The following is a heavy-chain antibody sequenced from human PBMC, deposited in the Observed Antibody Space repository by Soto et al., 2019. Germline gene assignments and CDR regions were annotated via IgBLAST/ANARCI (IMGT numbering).Heavy chain of an antibody. CDR1: GFSLSKSGVG. CDR2: IYWNDDK. CDR3: AHRPPYSSSWYWFDP. D-gene: IGHD6-13*01. J-gene: IGHJ5*02. Sequence: APALVTPKQTLGLTCTFCGFSLSKSGVGVGLLRQPPGNALEWLALIYWNDDKRYSPSLKSRLTITKDTSKNQVVLTMTNMDPVDTTTYYCAHRPPYSSSWYWFDPWGQGTLVTLPS. V-gene: IGHV2-5*01.